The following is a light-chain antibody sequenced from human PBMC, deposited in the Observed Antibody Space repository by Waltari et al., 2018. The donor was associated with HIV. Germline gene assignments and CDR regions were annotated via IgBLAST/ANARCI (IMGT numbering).Light chain of an antibody. CDR2: EVS. Sequence: QSALTQASPVSGSPGQSISISCTGTSRDVGGYDYVSWYQQHPGKAPKLMIYEVSNRPSGVSNRFSGSKSGNTASLTISGLQAEDEADYYCSSYTSSSTVVFGGGTQLTVL. CDR1: SRDVGGYDY. CDR3: SSYTSSSTVV. V-gene: IGLV2-14*01. J-gene: IGLJ2*01.